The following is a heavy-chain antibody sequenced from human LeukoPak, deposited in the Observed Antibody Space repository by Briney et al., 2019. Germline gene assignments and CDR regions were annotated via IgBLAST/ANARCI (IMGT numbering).Heavy chain of an antibody. CDR3: AKERGSGYYDTGAPLDY. V-gene: IGHV3-33*06. CDR2: IWYDGSNK. D-gene: IGHD3-22*01. J-gene: IGHJ4*02. Sequence: GGSLRLSCAASGFTFSSYGMHWVRQAPGKGLEWVAAIWYDGSNKYYADSVKGRFTISRDNSKNTLYLQMNSLRAEDTAVYYCAKERGSGYYDTGAPLDYWGQGTLVTVSS. CDR1: GFTFSSYG.